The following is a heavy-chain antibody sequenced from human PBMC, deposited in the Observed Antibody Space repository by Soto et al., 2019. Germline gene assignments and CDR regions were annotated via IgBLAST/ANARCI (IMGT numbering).Heavy chain of an antibody. CDR1: GFTFSSYG. J-gene: IGHJ4*02. CDR3: ARVDVYFDY. CDR2: IWYDGSNK. V-gene: IGHV3-33*01. Sequence: QVQLVESGGGVVQPGRSLRLSCAASGFTFSSYGMHWVRQAPGKGLEWVAVIWYDGSNKYYADSVKGRFTISRDNSKNTLYLQMNSLRDEDTAVYYCARVDVYFDYWGQGTLVTVSS.